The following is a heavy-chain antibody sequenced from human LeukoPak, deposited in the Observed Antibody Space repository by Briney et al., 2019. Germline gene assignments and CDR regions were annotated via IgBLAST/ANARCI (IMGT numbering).Heavy chain of an antibody. Sequence: GGSLRLSCAASGFTFSSYSMNWVRQAPGKGLEWVSSISSSSSYIYYADSVKGRFTISRDNAKNSLYLQMNSLRAEDTAVYYCAKDNADCSGGSCLSFDYWGQGTLVTVSS. V-gene: IGHV3-21*01. CDR2: ISSSSSYI. CDR1: GFTFSSYS. CDR3: AKDNADCSGGSCLSFDY. D-gene: IGHD2-15*01. J-gene: IGHJ4*02.